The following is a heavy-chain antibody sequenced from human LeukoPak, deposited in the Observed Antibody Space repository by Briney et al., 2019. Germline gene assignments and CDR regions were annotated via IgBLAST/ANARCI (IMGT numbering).Heavy chain of an antibody. D-gene: IGHD6-6*01. Sequence: TPSETLSLTCTVSGGSISSYYWSWIRQTPGKGLEWIGYIYYSGSTNYNPSLKSRVTISVDTSKNQFSLKLSSVTAADTAVYYCARSWSIAARQDYWGQGTLVTVSS. CDR2: IYYSGST. CDR3: ARSWSIAARQDY. J-gene: IGHJ4*02. V-gene: IGHV4-59*01. CDR1: GGSISSYY.